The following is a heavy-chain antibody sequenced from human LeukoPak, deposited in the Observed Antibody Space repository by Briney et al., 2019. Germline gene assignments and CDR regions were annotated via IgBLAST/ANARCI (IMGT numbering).Heavy chain of an antibody. CDR1: GFTFSSYA. CDR3: AKVGMTTVTTGPKYFDY. J-gene: IGHJ4*02. V-gene: IGHV3-23*01. CDR2: ISGSGSST. Sequence: GGSLRLSCAASGFTFSSYAMSWVRQAPGKGPEWVSAISGSGSSTYYADSVKGRFTISRDSFKNALYLQMNSLRAEDTAVYYCAKVGMTTVTTGPKYFDYWGQGTLVTVSS. D-gene: IGHD4-17*01.